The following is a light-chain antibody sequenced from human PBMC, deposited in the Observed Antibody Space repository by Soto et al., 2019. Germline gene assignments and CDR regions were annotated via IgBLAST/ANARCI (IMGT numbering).Light chain of an antibody. J-gene: IGKJ4*01. Sequence: DIQMTQSPSTLSASIGDRVTITCRASQTISNWLAWYQQKPGKPPRLLIYDASRSQTGVPSRFSGIGSGTEFTLTITSLQPDDVATYYCQHYNSHSVHAFGGGSKVELK. CDR3: QHYNSHSVHA. CDR1: QTISNW. CDR2: DAS. V-gene: IGKV1-5*01.